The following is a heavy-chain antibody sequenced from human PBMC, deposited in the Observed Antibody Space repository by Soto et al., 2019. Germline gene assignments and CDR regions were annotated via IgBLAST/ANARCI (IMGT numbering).Heavy chain of an antibody. CDR2: IGTAGDP. CDR3: ARALRGYGDTDYYYYGMDV. D-gene: IGHD4-17*01. Sequence: EVQLVESGGGLVQPGGSLRLSCAASGFTFSSYDMHWVRQATGKGLEWVSAIGTAGDPYYPGSVKGRFTISRENAKNSLYLQMNSLRAGDTAVYYCARALRGYGDTDYYYYGMDVWGQGNTVTVSS. V-gene: IGHV3-13*05. J-gene: IGHJ6*02. CDR1: GFTFSSYD.